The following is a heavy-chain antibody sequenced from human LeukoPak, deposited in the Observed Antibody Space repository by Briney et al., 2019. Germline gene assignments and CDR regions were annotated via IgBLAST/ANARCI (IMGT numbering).Heavy chain of an antibody. CDR2: ISGSGDGT. Sequence: PGGSLRLSCAASAFTFSNYVMNWVRQAPGKGLEWVSVISGSGDGTYYADSVKGRFTISRDNSKNTLYLQMKSLRAEDTAVYYCAKAGEQQWLRMHFDNWGQGTLVTVSS. D-gene: IGHD5-18*01. J-gene: IGHJ4*02. CDR1: AFTFSNYV. V-gene: IGHV3-23*01. CDR3: AKAGEQQWLRMHFDN.